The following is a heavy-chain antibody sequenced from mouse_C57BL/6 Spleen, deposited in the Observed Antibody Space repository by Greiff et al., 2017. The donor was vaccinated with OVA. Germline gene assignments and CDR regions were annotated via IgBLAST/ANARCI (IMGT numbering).Heavy chain of an antibody. J-gene: IGHJ2*01. CDR1: GYTFTDYE. Sequence: VQLQQSGAELVRPGASVTLSCKASGYTFTDYEMHWVKQTPVHGLEWIGAIDPDTGGTGYNQKFKGKAILTADKSSSTAYMELRSLTSEDSAVYYCTKSLRNYFDYWGQGTTLTVSS. V-gene: IGHV1-15*01. CDR2: IDPDTGGT. CDR3: TKSLRNYFDY.